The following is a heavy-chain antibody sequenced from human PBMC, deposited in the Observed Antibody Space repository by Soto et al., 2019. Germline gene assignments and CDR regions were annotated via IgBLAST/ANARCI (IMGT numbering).Heavy chain of an antibody. J-gene: IGHJ4*02. CDR3: ARVITIFGVVSPGPFDY. Sequence: QVPLVQSGAEVKKPGASVKVSCKASGYTFTSYGISWVRQAPGQGLEWMGWISAYNGNTNYAQKLQGRVTMTTDTSTSTAYMELRSLRSDDTAVYYWARVITIFGVVSPGPFDYWGQGTLVTVSS. CDR1: GYTFTSYG. V-gene: IGHV1-18*01. D-gene: IGHD3-3*01. CDR2: ISAYNGNT.